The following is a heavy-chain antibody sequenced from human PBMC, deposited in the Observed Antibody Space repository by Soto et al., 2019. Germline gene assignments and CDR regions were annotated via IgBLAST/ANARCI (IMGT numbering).Heavy chain of an antibody. V-gene: IGHV1-69*01. CDR3: ARDSYCSGGSCYSVDCYYYGMDV. Sequence: QVQLVQSGAEVKKPGSSVKVSCKASGGTFSSYAISWVRQAPGQGLEWMGGIIPIFGTANYAQKFQGRVTITADESKSTAYMELSSLRSEDTAVYYCARDSYCSGGSCYSVDCYYYGMDVWGQGTTVTVSS. J-gene: IGHJ6*02. CDR1: GGTFSSYA. D-gene: IGHD2-15*01. CDR2: IIPIFGTA.